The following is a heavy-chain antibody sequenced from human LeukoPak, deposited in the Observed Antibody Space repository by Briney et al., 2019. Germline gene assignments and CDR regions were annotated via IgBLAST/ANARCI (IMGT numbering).Heavy chain of an antibody. CDR3: ARHHADFNY. J-gene: IGHJ4*02. CDR1: GYSISSGYY. Sequence: PSETLSLTCTVSGYSISSGYYWGWIRQPPGKGLEWIGSIYYSGSTYYNPSLKSRVTISLDMSKNHFSLKLSSVTAADTAVYYCARHHADFNYWGQGTLVTVSS. CDR2: IYYSGST. V-gene: IGHV4-38-2*02.